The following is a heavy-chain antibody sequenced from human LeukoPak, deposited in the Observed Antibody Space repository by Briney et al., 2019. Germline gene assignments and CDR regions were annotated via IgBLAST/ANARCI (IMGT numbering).Heavy chain of an antibody. D-gene: IGHD3-3*01. V-gene: IGHV4-59*01. CDR1: GGSIRSYY. CDR3: ARASPYDNWSGYWFDP. CDR2: INYSGST. Sequence: SETLSLTCTVSGGSIRSYYWSWIRQPPGKGLEWIGYINYSGSTKYNPSFKSRVTISVDKSKNQFSLKVNSVTAADTAVYYCARASPYDNWSGYWFDPWGQGTLVTVSS. J-gene: IGHJ5*02.